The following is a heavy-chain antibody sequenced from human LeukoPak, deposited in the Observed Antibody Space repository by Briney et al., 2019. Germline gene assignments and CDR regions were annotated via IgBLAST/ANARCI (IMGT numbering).Heavy chain of an antibody. J-gene: IGHJ5*02. V-gene: IGHV1-2*02. CDR1: GYTFTGYY. D-gene: IGHD6-6*01. CDR2: INPNSGGT. CDR3: ARGFGIAARPKYNWFDP. Sequence: GASVKVSCKASGYTFTGYYMHWVRQAPGQGLEWMGWINPNSGGTNYAQKFQGRVTMTRDTSISTAYMELSRLRSDDTAVYYCARGFGIAARPKYNWFDPWGQGTLVTVSS.